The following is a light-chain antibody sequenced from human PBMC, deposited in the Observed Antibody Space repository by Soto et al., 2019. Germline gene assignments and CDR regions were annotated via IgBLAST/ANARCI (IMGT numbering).Light chain of an antibody. J-gene: IGKJ5*01. CDR3: QHFGT. Sequence: IVLTQSPGTLSLSPGERATLSCRASQSVSSSYLAWYQQKPGQAPRLLIYGASSRATGIPDRFSGSGSGTDFTLTISRLEPEDFAVYYCQHFGTFGQGTRLEIK. V-gene: IGKV3-20*01. CDR1: QSVSSSY. CDR2: GAS.